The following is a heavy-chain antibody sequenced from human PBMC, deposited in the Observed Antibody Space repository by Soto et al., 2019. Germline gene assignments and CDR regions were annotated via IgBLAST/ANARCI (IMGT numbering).Heavy chain of an antibody. D-gene: IGHD3-16*01. V-gene: IGHV4-30-4*01. CDR2: IYYSGST. CDR1: GGSISSGDYY. J-gene: IGHJ4*02. Sequence: SETLSLTCTVSGGSISSGDYYWSWIRQPPGKGLEWIGYIYYSGSTYYNPSLKSRVTISVDTSKNQFSLKLSSVTAADTAVYYCARDPIQGEVTPNFDYWGQGTLVTVSS. CDR3: ARDPIQGEVTPNFDY.